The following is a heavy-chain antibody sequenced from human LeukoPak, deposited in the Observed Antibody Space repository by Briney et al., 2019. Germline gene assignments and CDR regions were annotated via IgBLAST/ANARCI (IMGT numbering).Heavy chain of an antibody. CDR2: IGTAGDT. V-gene: IGHV3-13*01. Sequence: GGSLRLSCAASGFTFSSYDMHWVRQATGKGLEWVSVIGTAGDTYYPGSVKGRFTISRENAKNSLYLQMNSLRAEDTAVYYCARGPRIHYYDSSGPTGYWGQGTLVTVSS. D-gene: IGHD3-22*01. CDR1: GFTFSSYD. J-gene: IGHJ4*02. CDR3: ARGPRIHYYDSSGPTGY.